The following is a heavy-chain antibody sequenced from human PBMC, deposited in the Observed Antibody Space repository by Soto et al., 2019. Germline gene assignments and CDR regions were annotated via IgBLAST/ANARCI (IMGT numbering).Heavy chain of an antibody. CDR2: MTGGGDYI. V-gene: IGHV3-23*01. CDR3: ARRSVAQPSTYFYY. Sequence: EVQLLESGGGLVLPGGSLRLSCAASGFTFSSYVMGWVRQAPGKGLEWVSSMTGGGDYIAYADSVKGRFTISRDNSTSTLYLHMNGIRAEDIAIYYCARRSVAQPSTYFYYWGQGTLVTVSS. CDR1: GFTFSSYV. D-gene: IGHD6-19*01. J-gene: IGHJ4*02.